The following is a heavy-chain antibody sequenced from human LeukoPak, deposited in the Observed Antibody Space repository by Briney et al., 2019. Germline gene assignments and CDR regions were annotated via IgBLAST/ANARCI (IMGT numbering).Heavy chain of an antibody. CDR3: ARDPLRYLRVGHYDY. D-gene: IGHD3-9*01. CDR2: IDYDSSHI. Sequence: GGSLRLSCAASGFTFSNSAMDWVRQGPGKGLEWVSSIDYDSSHIYYAASVRGRFTISRDNARNSVYLQMNSLRVEDTAVYYCARDPLRYLRVGHYDYWGQGTLVAVSS. J-gene: IGHJ4*02. V-gene: IGHV3-21*01. CDR1: GFTFSNSA.